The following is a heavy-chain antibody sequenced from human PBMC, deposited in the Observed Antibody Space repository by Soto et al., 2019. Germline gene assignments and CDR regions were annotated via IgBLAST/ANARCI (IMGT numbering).Heavy chain of an antibody. CDR3: AKDRYESSGYPDAFDI. CDR2: ISYDGSNK. D-gene: IGHD3-22*01. CDR1: GFTFSSYG. V-gene: IGHV3-30*18. J-gene: IGHJ3*02. Sequence: QVQLVESGGGVVQPGRSLRLSCAASGFTFSSYGMHWVRQAPGKGLEWVAVISYDGSNKYYADSVKGRFTISRDNSKNTLSLQMNRLRAEETAVYYCAKDRYESSGYPDAFDIWGQGTMVTVSS.